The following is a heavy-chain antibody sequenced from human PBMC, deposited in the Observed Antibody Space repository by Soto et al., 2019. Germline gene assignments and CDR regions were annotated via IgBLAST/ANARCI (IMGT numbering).Heavy chain of an antibody. V-gene: IGHV4-59*08. CDR2: VYYSGTT. CDR1: GGSINNNY. J-gene: IGHJ3*02. D-gene: IGHD3-9*01. Sequence: SETLSLTCTVSGGSINNNYWSWIRQSPGKGLEWIGYVYYSGTTNYNPTLKSRITILVDTSENQFSLKLTSVTAADTVFYYCARHTDDILTGNEALDIWGQGTVVTVSS. CDR3: ARHTDDILTGNEALDI.